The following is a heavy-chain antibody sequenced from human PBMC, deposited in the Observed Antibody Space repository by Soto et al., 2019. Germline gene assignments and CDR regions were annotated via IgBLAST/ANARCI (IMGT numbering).Heavy chain of an antibody. CDR3: ARDRGYSGYGGSDY. D-gene: IGHD5-12*01. J-gene: IGHJ4*02. Sequence: QVQLVESGGGVVQPGRSLRLSCAASGFTFSSYAMHWVRQAPGKGLEWVAVIWYDGSNKYYADSVKGRFTISRDNSKNTLYLQMNSLRAEDTAVYYCARDRGYSGYGGSDYWGQGTLVTVSS. CDR2: IWYDGSNK. V-gene: IGHV3-33*08. CDR1: GFTFSSYA.